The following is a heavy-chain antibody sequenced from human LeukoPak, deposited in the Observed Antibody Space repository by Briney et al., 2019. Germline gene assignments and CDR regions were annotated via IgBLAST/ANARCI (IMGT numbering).Heavy chain of an antibody. CDR1: GGSFSGYY. V-gene: IGHV4-34*01. CDR3: AREGDCSGGSCYSDQYFRH. Sequence: SETLSLTCAVYGGSFSGYYWSWIRQPPGKGLEWIGEINHSGSTNYNPSLKSRVTISVDTSKNQFSLKLSSVTAADTAVYYCAREGDCSGGSCYSDQYFRHWGQGTLVTVSS. D-gene: IGHD2-15*01. J-gene: IGHJ1*01. CDR2: INHSGST.